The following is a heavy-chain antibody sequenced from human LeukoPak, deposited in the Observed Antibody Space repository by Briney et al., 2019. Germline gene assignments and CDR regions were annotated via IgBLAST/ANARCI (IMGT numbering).Heavy chain of an antibody. CDR1: GFIFSPYA. CDR2: IAGGDDR. Sequence: GGSLRLSCAASGFIFSPYAMSWVRQAPGKGLEWVAGIAGGDDRFYADSVKGRFSISRDNSKNTVDLQMNSLRVEDTAVYYCARERVMVRGVFDYWGQGTLVTVSS. J-gene: IGHJ4*02. V-gene: IGHV3-23*01. CDR3: ARERVMVRGVFDY. D-gene: IGHD3-10*01.